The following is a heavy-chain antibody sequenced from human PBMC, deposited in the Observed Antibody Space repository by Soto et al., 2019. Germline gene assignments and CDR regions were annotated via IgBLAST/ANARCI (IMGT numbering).Heavy chain of an antibody. Sequence: SDTLSLTCTVSGLSISSSSYYWEWIRQPPGKGLEWIGSIYYSGSTYYNPSLKSRVTISVDTSKNQFSLKLSSVTAADTAVYYCACIFSGGYGYGFYYYGMDVWGQGTTVT. J-gene: IGHJ6*02. CDR1: GLSISSSSYY. D-gene: IGHD5-18*01. CDR3: ACIFSGGYGYGFYYYGMDV. CDR2: IYYSGST. V-gene: IGHV4-39*01.